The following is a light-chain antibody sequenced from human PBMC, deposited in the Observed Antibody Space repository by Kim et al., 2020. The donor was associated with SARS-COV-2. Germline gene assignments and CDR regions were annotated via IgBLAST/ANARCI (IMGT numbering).Light chain of an antibody. Sequence: TLSLSPGERATLSCRASQSVRSYLAWYQQKPGQAPRLLIYDASNRATGIPARFSGSGSGTDFTLTISSLEPEDFAVYYCQQRSLTFGGGTKVDIK. V-gene: IGKV3-11*01. CDR2: DAS. CDR3: QQRSLT. J-gene: IGKJ4*01. CDR1: QSVRSY.